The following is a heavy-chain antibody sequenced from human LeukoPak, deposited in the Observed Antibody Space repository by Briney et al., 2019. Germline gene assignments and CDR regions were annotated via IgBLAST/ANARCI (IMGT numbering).Heavy chain of an antibody. J-gene: IGHJ5*02. CDR1: GGTFSSYA. D-gene: IGHD3-10*01. CDR3: AREGARVRGVTFFWFDP. V-gene: IGHV1-69*04. CDR2: IIPILGIA. Sequence: GASVKVSCKASGGTFSSYAISWVRQAPGQGLEWMGRIIPILGIANYAQKFQGRVTITADKSTSTAYMELSNLRPEDTAVYYCAREGARVRGVTFFWFDPWGQGTLVTVSS.